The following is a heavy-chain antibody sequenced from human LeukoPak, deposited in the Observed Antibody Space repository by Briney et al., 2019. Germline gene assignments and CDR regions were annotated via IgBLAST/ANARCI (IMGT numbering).Heavy chain of an antibody. CDR2: ISWNSGSI. Sequence: GGSLRLSCAASGFTFDDYAMHWVRQAPGKGLEWVSGISWNSGSIGYADSVKGRFTISRDNAKNSLYPQMNSLRAEDMALYYCAKDKSRFLEWLSFDYWGQGTLVTVSS. D-gene: IGHD3-3*01. CDR3: AKDKSRFLEWLSFDY. J-gene: IGHJ4*02. CDR1: GFTFDDYA. V-gene: IGHV3-9*03.